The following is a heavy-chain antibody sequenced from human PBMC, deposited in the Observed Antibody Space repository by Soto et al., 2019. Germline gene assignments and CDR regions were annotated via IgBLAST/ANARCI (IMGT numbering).Heavy chain of an antibody. CDR2: ISSSSSYI. D-gene: IGHD3-10*01. CDR1: GFTFSSYS. V-gene: IGHV3-21*01. Sequence: GGSLRLSCAASGFTFSSYSMNWVRQAPGKGLEWVSSISSSSSYIYYAESVKGRFTISRDNAKNSLYLQMNSLRAEDTAVYYCASDASFDLLPVCEDAEFVDYLGQGTLVTVSS. J-gene: IGHJ4*02. CDR3: ASDASFDLLPVCEDAEFVDY.